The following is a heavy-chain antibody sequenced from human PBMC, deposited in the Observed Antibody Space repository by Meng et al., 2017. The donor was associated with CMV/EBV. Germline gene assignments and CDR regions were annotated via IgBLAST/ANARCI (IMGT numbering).Heavy chain of an antibody. D-gene: IGHD6-6*01. CDR2: INHSGST. CDR1: GGSFSGYY. Sequence: GSLRLSCAVYGGSFSGYYWSWIRQPPGKGLEWIGEINHSGSTNYNPSLKSRVTISVDTSKNQFSLKLSSVTAADTAVYYCARGLSSSPFDYWGQGTLVTVSS. J-gene: IGHJ4*02. V-gene: IGHV4-34*01. CDR3: ARGLSSSPFDY.